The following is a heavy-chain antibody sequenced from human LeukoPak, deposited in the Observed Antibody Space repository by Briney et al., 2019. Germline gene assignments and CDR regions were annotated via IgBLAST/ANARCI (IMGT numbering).Heavy chain of an antibody. V-gene: IGHV4-38-2*02. CDR2: IFHTGST. Sequence: SETLSLTCTVSGYSISDSNYWGWIRQPPGKGLEWIGSIFHTGSTYDNPSLKSRVTTSVDTSKNQFSLSLNSVTAADTAVYYCARRRDGYNFGSFYFDYWGQGILVTVSS. CDR3: ARRRDGYNFGSFYFDY. J-gene: IGHJ4*02. CDR1: GYSISDSNY. D-gene: IGHD5-24*01.